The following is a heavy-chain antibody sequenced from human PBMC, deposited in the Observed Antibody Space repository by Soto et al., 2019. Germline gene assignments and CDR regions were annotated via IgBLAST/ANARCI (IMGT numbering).Heavy chain of an antibody. V-gene: IGHV5-51*01. CDR2: IYPGNSDS. CDR3: GRYYYGSGTHPDY. J-gene: IGHJ4*02. Sequence: RGESLKISCKGSGYSFTTYWIGWVRQMPGKGLEWMGIIYPGNSDSRYSPSFQGQVTISADRSISTAYLQWSSLKASDTAIYYCGRYYYGSGTHPDYWGQGTLVTVSS. D-gene: IGHD3-10*01. CDR1: GYSFTTYW.